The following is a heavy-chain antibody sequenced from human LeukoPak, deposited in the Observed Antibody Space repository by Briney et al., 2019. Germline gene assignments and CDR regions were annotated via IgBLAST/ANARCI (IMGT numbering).Heavy chain of an antibody. J-gene: IGHJ4*02. CDR1: GYTFTSYG. CDR2: ISAHNGNT. V-gene: IGHV1-18*01. CDR3: ARVYYDFWSGYYGRGEKVDFDY. Sequence: ASVKVSCKASGYTFTSYGISWVRQAPGQGLEWMGWISAHNGNTNYAQKLQGRVTMTTDTSTSTAYMELRSLRSDDTAVYYCARVYYDFWSGYYGRGEKVDFDYWGQGTLVTVSS. D-gene: IGHD3-3*01.